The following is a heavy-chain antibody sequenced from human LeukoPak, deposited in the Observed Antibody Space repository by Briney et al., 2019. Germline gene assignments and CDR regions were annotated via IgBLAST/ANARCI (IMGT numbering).Heavy chain of an antibody. CDR1: GFTFISYS. J-gene: IGHJ4*02. CDR2: IRYDGNNK. V-gene: IGHV3-30*02. D-gene: IGHD3-10*01. Sequence: GGSLRLSCAASGFTFISYSIHWVRQAPGKGLEWVAFIRYDGNNKYYADSVKGRFTISRDNSKNTLYLQMNSLRAEDTAVYYCARANYGSGPFDYWGQGTLVTVSS. CDR3: ARANYGSGPFDY.